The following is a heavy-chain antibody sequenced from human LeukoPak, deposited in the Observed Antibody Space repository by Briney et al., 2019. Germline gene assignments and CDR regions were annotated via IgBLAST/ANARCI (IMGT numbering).Heavy chain of an antibody. V-gene: IGHV1-18*01. Sequence: ASVKVSCKASGYTFTSYGISWVRQAPGQGLEWMGWISAYNGNTNYAQKLQGRVTMTTDTSTSTAYMELRSLRSDDTAVYYCARAPYSGYDLYYYGMDVWGQGTTVTVSS. CDR1: GYTFTSYG. CDR3: ARAPYSGYDLYYYGMDV. CDR2: ISAYNGNT. D-gene: IGHD5-12*01. J-gene: IGHJ6*02.